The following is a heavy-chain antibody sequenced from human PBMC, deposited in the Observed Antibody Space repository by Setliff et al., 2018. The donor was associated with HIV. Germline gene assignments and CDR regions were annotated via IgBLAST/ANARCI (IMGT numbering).Heavy chain of an antibody. Sequence: SETLSLTCAVFGGSFSGYYWSWIRQPPGKGLEWIGEINHSGSTYYNPSLKSRVTMSIDTSTQQFFLNVTSVTAADTAVYYCAGFSYNFWVYRFDHWGQGALVTVSS. CDR3: AGFSYNFWVYRFDH. CDR1: GGSFSGYY. D-gene: IGHD3-3*01. J-gene: IGHJ4*02. V-gene: IGHV4-34*09. CDR2: INHSGST.